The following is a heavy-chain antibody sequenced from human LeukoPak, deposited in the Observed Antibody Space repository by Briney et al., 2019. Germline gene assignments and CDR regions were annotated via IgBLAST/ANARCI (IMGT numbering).Heavy chain of an antibody. CDR3: AREVRAYFDY. V-gene: IGHV1-69*13. J-gene: IGHJ4*02. Sequence: ASVKVSCKASGGTFSSYAISWVRQAPGQGLEWMGGIIPIFATANYAQKFQGRVTITADESTSTAYMELSSLRSEDTAVYYCAREVRAYFDYWGQGTLVTVSS. CDR1: GGTFSSYA. D-gene: IGHD4-11*01. CDR2: IIPIFATA.